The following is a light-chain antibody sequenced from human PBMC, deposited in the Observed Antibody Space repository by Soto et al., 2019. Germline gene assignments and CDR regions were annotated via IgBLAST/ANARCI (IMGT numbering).Light chain of an antibody. V-gene: IGKV3-20*01. CDR1: QSVSSSY. J-gene: IGKJ3*01. CDR3: QQYGSSPLVT. Sequence: EIVLTQSPCTLSLSPGERATLPCRASQSVSSSYLAWYKQKPGQAPRRLIYGASSRDAGIPDRFSGSGSGTDFTLTISRLEPEDVAVYYCQQYGSSPLVTFGPGTKVDIK. CDR2: GAS.